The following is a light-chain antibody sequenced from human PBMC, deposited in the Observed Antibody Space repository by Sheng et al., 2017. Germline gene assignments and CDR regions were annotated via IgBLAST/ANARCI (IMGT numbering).Light chain of an antibody. Sequence: QSVLTQPPSVSAAPGQKVTLSCSGTTSNIGPNYVSWYQQLPGKAPKLLIFETNRRPSGIPGRFSGSKSGTSATLGITGLQTADEADYYCGAWDSSLSAVVFGGGTKLTVL. J-gene: IGLJ2*01. V-gene: IGLV1-51*02. CDR3: GAWDSSLSAVV. CDR2: ETN. CDR1: TSNIGPNY.